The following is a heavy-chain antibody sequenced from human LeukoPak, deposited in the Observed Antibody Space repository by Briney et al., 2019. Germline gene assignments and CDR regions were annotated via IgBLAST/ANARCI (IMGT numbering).Heavy chain of an antibody. D-gene: IGHD6-19*01. J-gene: IGHJ4*02. V-gene: IGHV3-53*01. CDR2: IYSSGST. CDR3: ARDGAYHSGWYAPDY. Sequence: QPGGSLRLSCAASGFSVSNNYMSWARQAPGKGLEWVSVIYSSGSTYYADSMKGRFIVSRDNSKNTLYLQMNSLRAEDTAVYFCARDGAYHSGWYAPDYWGQGTLVTVSS. CDR1: GFSVSNNY.